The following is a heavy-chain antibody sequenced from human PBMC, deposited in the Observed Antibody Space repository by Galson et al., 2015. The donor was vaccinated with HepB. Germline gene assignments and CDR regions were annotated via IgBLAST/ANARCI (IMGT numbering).Heavy chain of an antibody. J-gene: IGHJ6*02. CDR2: ISGYNDNT. Sequence: SVKVSCKASGYTFTTYGISWVRQAPGQGLEWMGWISGYNDNTNYAQKFQGRVTMTTDASTSTASMELRSLRSDDTAVYYCARMYYYDGSAYQYYYSDYGMDVWGQGTTVTVSS. D-gene: IGHD3-22*01. V-gene: IGHV1-18*01. CDR1: GYTFTTYG. CDR3: ARMYYYDGSAYQYYYSDYGMDV.